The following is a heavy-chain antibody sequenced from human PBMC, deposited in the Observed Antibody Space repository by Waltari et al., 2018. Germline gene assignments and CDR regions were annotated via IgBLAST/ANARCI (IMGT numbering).Heavy chain of an antibody. CDR1: GGSISSHY. CDR3: ARVWWVKGIAAAKGFDP. Sequence: QVQLQESGPGLVKPSETLSLTCTVSGGSISSHYWSWIRQPPGKGLEWIGYIYYSGSTNYNPSLKSLVTISVDTSKNQFSLKLSSVTAADTAVYYCARVWWVKGIAAAKGFDPWGQGTLVTVSS. J-gene: IGHJ5*02. D-gene: IGHD6-13*01. V-gene: IGHV4-59*11. CDR2: IYYSGST.